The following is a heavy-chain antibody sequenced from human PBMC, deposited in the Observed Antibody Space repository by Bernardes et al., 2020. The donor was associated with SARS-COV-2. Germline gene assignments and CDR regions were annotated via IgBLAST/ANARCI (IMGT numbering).Heavy chain of an antibody. V-gene: IGHV3-23*01. J-gene: IGHJ1*01. D-gene: IGHD3-10*01. Sequence: GGSLRLSCVASGISFSNYAMSWVRQAPGRGLEWVSVITGNGDITYYADSVKGRFTISRDNSKNTLYLQMNSLRAEDTAVYYCAKGFGELFGYFQHWGQGTLVTVSS. CDR1: GISFSNYA. CDR3: AKGFGELFGYFQH. CDR2: ITGNGDIT.